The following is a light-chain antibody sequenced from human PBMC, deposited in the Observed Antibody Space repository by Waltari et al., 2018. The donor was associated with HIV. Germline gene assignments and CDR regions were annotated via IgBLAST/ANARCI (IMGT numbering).Light chain of an antibody. CDR2: EVS. Sequence: QSALTQPAPVSGSPGQSITISCTGTSSDVGGYNYVSWYQPHPGKAPKQRIYEVSNRPSGVSNRFSGSKSGNTASLTISGLQAEDEADYYCSSYTSSSTLVVFGGGTKLTVL. V-gene: IGLV2-14*01. J-gene: IGLJ2*01. CDR3: SSYTSSSTLVV. CDR1: SSDVGGYNY.